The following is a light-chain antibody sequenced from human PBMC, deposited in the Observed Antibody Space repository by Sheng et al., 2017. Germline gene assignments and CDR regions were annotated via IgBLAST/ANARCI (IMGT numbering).Light chain of an antibody. Sequence: QSVLTQPPSASGTPGQRVTISCSGSSSNIGNTYVYWYQQLPGTAPKLLISRSNQRPSGVSYRFSGSKSGNTASLTISGLQTEDEANYYCCSYSGSPDLIVFASGTKVNVL. J-gene: IGLJ1*01. V-gene: IGLV1-47*01. CDR2: RSN. CDR1: SSNIGNTY. CDR3: CSYSGSPDLIV.